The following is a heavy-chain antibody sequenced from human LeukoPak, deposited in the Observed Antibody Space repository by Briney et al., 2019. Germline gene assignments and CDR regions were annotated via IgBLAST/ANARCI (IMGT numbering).Heavy chain of an antibody. Sequence: GESLKISCTVSGYSFIKYGIGWVRQMPGKGLEWMGIIHPGDSDIRYSPSFQGQVTMSADKSISTAYLQWRSLKASDTAMYYCARRLVGVATDYWGQGTLVTVSS. D-gene: IGHD2-2*01. J-gene: IGHJ4*02. V-gene: IGHV5-51*01. CDR1: GYSFIKYG. CDR2: IHPGDSDI. CDR3: ARRLVGVATDY.